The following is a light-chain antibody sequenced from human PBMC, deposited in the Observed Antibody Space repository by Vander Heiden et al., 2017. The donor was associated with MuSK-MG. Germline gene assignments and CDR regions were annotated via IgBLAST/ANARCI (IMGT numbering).Light chain of an antibody. Sequence: IVSTPSPGTLSVSPGERATLSGRASQSISTCLAWYQQKPGQAPKLLIYDASNRATGIPSRFSGYGSGTDFTLTISSLEPEDFAVYFCQQRANWAQTFGQGTKVEIK. CDR1: QSISTC. V-gene: IGKV3-11*01. CDR3: QQRANWAQT. CDR2: DAS. J-gene: IGKJ2*01.